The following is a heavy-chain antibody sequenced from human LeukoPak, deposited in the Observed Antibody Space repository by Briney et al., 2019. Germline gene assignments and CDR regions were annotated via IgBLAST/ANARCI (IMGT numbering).Heavy chain of an antibody. J-gene: IGHJ3*02. CDR1: GFTVSNNY. Sequence: GGSLRLSCAASGFTVSNNYMSWVRQAPGKGLEWVSVIYSGGNTYYADSVKGRFAISRDNSKHTLYLQINSLRTEDTAVYYCARGSSGAFDIWGQGTMVTVSS. CDR2: IYSGGNT. CDR3: ARGSSGAFDI. D-gene: IGHD6-6*01. V-gene: IGHV3-66*01.